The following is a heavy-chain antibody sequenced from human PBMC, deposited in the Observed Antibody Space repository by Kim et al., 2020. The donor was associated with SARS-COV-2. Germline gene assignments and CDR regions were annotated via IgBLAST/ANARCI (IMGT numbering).Heavy chain of an antibody. Sequence: GGSLRLSCAASGFTFSSYGMHWVRQAPGKGLEWVAVISYDGSNKYYADSVKGRFTISRDNSKNTLYLQMNSLRAEDTAVYYCAPSYTMVRGEPDYWGQGTLVTVSS. CDR2: ISYDGSNK. D-gene: IGHD3-10*01. J-gene: IGHJ4*02. V-gene: IGHV3-30*03. CDR3: APSYTMVRGEPDY. CDR1: GFTFSSYG.